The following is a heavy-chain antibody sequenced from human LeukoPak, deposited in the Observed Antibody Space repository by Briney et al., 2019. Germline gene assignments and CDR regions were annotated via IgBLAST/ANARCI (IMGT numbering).Heavy chain of an antibody. CDR1: GGSISSADYY. J-gene: IGHJ4*02. V-gene: IGHV4-30-4*08. CDR2: GYYSGRT. D-gene: IGHD6-6*01. CDR3: ARVVRRRGASNYFDN. Sequence: SETLSLTCTVSGGSISSADYYWSWIRHPPGKGLEWIGYGYYSGRTYYNPSLKSRLTISLDTSKNHCSLNLSSVTAADTAVYFCARVVRRRGASNYFDNWGQGTLVTVSS.